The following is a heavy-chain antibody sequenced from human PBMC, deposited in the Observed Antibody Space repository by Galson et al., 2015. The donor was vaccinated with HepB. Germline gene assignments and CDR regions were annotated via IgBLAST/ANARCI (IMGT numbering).Heavy chain of an antibody. D-gene: IGHD2-2*01. Sequence: SLRLSCAASGFTFSSYAMSWVRQAPGKGLEWVSAISGSGGSTYYADSVKGRFTISRDNSKNTLYLQMNSLRAEDTAVYYCAKDRDCSSTSCPVDYWGQGTLVTVSS. J-gene: IGHJ4*02. V-gene: IGHV3-23*01. CDR2: ISGSGGST. CDR1: GFTFSSYA. CDR3: AKDRDCSSTSCPVDY.